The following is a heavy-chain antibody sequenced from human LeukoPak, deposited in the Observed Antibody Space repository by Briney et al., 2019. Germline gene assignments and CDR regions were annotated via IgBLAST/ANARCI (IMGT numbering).Heavy chain of an antibody. Sequence: GGSLRLSCAASGFTFSSYAMHWVRQAPGKGLEWVAVISYDGSNKYYADSVKGRFTISRDNSKNTLYLQMNSLRAEDTAVYYCARDQSGYDYGIDVWGKGTTVTVSS. J-gene: IGHJ6*04. D-gene: IGHD3-10*01. V-gene: IGHV3-30*04. CDR3: ARDQSGYDYGIDV. CDR1: GFTFSSYA. CDR2: ISYDGSNK.